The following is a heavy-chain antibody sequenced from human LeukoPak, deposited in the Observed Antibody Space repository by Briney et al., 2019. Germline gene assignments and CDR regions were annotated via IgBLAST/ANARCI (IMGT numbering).Heavy chain of an antibody. Sequence: GESLRISCKGSGYSFTSYWITWVRQMPGKGLEWMGMIAPTDSYTNYSPSFQGHVTISVDKSISTAYLQWSSLEASDTAMYFCASGSGTYSPDYWGQGTLVTVSS. CDR1: GYSFTSYW. V-gene: IGHV5-10-1*01. CDR3: ASGSGTYSPDY. D-gene: IGHD3-10*01. CDR2: IAPTDSYT. J-gene: IGHJ4*02.